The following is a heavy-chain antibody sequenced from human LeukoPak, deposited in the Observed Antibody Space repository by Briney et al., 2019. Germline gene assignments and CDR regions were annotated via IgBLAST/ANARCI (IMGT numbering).Heavy chain of an antibody. Sequence: GESLKISCKGSGDRFSDYWIGWVRQMPGKGLEWMGIIYPGDSETRYCPSFQGQVTISADKSISTAYLQWSSLRASDASMYYCARLREFTRYGYNCFDPWGQGTLVTVSS. D-gene: IGHD5-18*01. J-gene: IGHJ5*02. CDR3: ARLREFTRYGYNCFDP. V-gene: IGHV5-51*01. CDR1: GDRFSDYW. CDR2: IYPGDSET.